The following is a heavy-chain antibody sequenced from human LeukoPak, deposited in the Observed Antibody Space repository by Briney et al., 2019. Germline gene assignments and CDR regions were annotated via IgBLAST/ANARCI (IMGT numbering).Heavy chain of an antibody. J-gene: IGHJ4*02. CDR2: IWYDGSHQ. CDR1: GFPFSGSG. Sequence: GGSLRLSCAASGFPFSGSGMHWVRQAPGKGLEWVAVIWYDGSHQYYADSVKGRFTISRDNSKNTLDLQMNSLRVEDTAVYFCAKDKDTPATAQPQRGYFESWGQGALVTVSS. CDR3: AKDKDTPATAQPQRGYFES. D-gene: IGHD2-15*01. V-gene: IGHV3-33*06.